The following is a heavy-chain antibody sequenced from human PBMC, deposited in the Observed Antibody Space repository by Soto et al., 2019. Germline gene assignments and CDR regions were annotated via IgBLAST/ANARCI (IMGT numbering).Heavy chain of an antibody. CDR1: GGTFSSYA. CDR2: IIPIFGTA. V-gene: IGHV1-69*06. J-gene: IGHJ6*02. D-gene: IGHD6-6*01. Sequence: QVQLVQSGAEVKKPGSSVKVSCKASGGTFSSYAISWVRQAPGQGLEWMGGIIPIFGTANYAQKFQGRVTITADKATGTAYMELSSLRSEDTAVYYCARSTYSSSSGDYYYGMDVWGQGTTVTVSS. CDR3: ARSTYSSSSGDYYYGMDV.